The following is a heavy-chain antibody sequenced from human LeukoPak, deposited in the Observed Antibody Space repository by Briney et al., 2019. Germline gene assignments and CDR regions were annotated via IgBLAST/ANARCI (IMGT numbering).Heavy chain of an antibody. J-gene: IGHJ5*02. Sequence: EASVKVSCKASGGTFSSYAISWVRQAPGQGLEWMGGIIPIFGTANYAQKFQGRVTITTDESTSTAYMELSSLRSEDTAVYYCARTYGDYGWYNWFDPWGQGTLVTVSS. D-gene: IGHD4-17*01. CDR1: GGTFSSYA. CDR2: IIPIFGTA. CDR3: ARTYGDYGWYNWFDP. V-gene: IGHV1-69*05.